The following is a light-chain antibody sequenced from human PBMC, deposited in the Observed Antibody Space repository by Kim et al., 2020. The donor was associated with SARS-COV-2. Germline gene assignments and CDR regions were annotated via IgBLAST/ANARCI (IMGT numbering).Light chain of an antibody. Sequence: SSELTQDPAVSLALGQTVRITCQGDSLRSYYATWYQQKSGQAPVLVFYGKDKRPSGIPDRFSGSSSGNTASLTITGAQAADEADYYCKSRDSRRGKVVFGGGTKVTVL. CDR1: SLRSYY. CDR2: GKD. CDR3: KSRDSRRGKVV. V-gene: IGLV3-19*01. J-gene: IGLJ2*01.